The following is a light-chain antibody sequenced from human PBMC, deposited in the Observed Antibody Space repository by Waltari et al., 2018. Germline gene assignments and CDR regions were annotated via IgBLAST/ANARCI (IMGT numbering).Light chain of an antibody. J-gene: IGLJ1*01. CDR2: EVI. CDR1: RSDIGDHDY. CDR3: CSYAGTNNFYV. Sequence: QSALTQPPSASGSPGESVTISCTGTRSDIGDHDYVSWYQQHPGKAPKLMIYEVIKRPSGVPDRFSGSKSGNTASLTVSGLQAEDEADYYCCSYAGTNNFYVFGTGTKVTVL. V-gene: IGLV2-8*01.